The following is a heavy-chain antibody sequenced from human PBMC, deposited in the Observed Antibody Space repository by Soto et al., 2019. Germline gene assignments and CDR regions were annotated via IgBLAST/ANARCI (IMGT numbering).Heavy chain of an antibody. D-gene: IGHD3-22*01. CDR2: ISHDGTNK. CDR1: GFTFSAYG. V-gene: IGHV3-30*18. Sequence: GGSLRLCCEVSGFTFSAYGMHWVRQAPGKGLEWVAAISHDGTNKNYGDSVKGRFTISRDNSKKTLYLQMNSLRPEDTALYYCAKDEYYYSRSGYYIFDSWRQGTLVTVSS. J-gene: IGHJ4*02. CDR3: AKDEYYYSRSGYYIFDS.